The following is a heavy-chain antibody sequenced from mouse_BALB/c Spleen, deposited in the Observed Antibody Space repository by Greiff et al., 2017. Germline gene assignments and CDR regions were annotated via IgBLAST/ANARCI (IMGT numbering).Heavy chain of an antibody. V-gene: IGHV1-69*02. J-gene: IGHJ2*01. Sequence: QVQLQQPGAELVRPGASVKLSCKASGYTFTSYWINWVKQRPGQGLEWIGNIYPSDSYTNYNQKFKDKATLTVDKSSSTAYMQLSSPTSEDSAVYYCTRRATTVSAFDDWGQGTTLTVSS. D-gene: IGHD1-1*01. CDR3: TRRATTVSAFDD. CDR2: IYPSDSYT. CDR1: GYTFTSYW.